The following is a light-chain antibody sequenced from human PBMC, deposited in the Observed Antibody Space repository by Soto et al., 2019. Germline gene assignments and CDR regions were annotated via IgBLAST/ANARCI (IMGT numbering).Light chain of an antibody. CDR1: ENINNR. J-gene: IGKJ1*01. Sequence: VLTQSPATLSVSPGERATLSWRASENINNRLAWYHQTPAHAPRLLSYGASTKATRIPDRFLGSGSGTEFTLTIGSLQSQDFAVYYGQQYSDWPLWTFGQGTKVDIK. CDR3: QQYSDWPLWT. V-gene: IGKV3-15*01. CDR2: GAS.